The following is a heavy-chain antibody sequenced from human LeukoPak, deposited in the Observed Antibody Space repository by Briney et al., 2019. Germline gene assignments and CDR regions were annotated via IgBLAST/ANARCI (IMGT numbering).Heavy chain of an antibody. CDR3: ARSPTTVTTHFDY. D-gene: IGHD4-11*01. CDR1: GFTFSDYY. V-gene: IGHV3-11*04. J-gene: IGHJ4*02. CDR2: ISSSGSTI. Sequence: GGSLRLSCAASGFTFSDYYMSWIRQAPGKGLEWVSYISSSGSTIYYADSVKGRFTISRDNAKNSLYLQMNSLRAEDTAVYYCARSPTTVTTHFDYWGQGTLVTVSS.